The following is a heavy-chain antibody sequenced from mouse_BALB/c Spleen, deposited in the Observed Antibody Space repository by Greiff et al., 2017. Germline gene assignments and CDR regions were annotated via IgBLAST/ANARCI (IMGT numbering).Heavy chain of an antibody. CDR2: ISSGGSYT. D-gene: IGHD1-1*01. CDR3: ARAITTVVARAMDY. V-gene: IGHV5-6*01. Sequence: EVQRVESGGDLVKPGGSLKLSCAASGFTFSSYGMSWVRQTPDKGLEWVATISSGGSYTYYPDSVKGRFTISRDNAKNTLYLQMSSLKSEDTAMYYCARAITTVVARAMDYWGQGTSVTVSS. CDR1: GFTFSSYG. J-gene: IGHJ4*01.